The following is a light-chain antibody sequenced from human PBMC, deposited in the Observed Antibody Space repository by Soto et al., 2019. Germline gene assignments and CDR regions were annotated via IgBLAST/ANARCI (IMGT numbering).Light chain of an antibody. V-gene: IGLV2-23*03. CDR3: CSYAGSSTFVV. Sequence: QSALTQPAPVSGSPGQSITISCTGTSSVVGSYNLVSWYQQHPGKAPKLMIYEGSKRPSGVSNRFSGSKSGNTASLTISGLQAEDEADYYCCSYAGSSTFVVFGGGTKVTVL. J-gene: IGLJ2*01. CDR1: SSVVGSYNL. CDR2: EGS.